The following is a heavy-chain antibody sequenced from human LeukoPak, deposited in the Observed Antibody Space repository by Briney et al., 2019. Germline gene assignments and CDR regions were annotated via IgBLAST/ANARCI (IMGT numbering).Heavy chain of an antibody. CDR3: ARDHDSVPDY. CDR1: GFSLYSNW. Sequence: GGSLRLSCAASGFSLYSNWMHCVRQAPGKGLSWISFVNTDGSSKAYADSVKGRFTIYRDNAKNTLYLQMNGLRDEDTAVYYCARDHDSVPDYWGQGTLVTVSS. J-gene: IGHJ4*02. V-gene: IGHV3-74*01. CDR2: VNTDGSSK. D-gene: IGHD3-16*01.